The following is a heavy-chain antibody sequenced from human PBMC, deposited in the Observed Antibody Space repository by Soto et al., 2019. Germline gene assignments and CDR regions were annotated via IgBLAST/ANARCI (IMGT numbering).Heavy chain of an antibody. V-gene: IGHV3-30*18. J-gene: IGHJ6*02. Sequence: QVQLVESGGGVVQPGRSLRLSCGASGFKFSTYGMHWVRQAPGKGLEWVAVISYDGNNKDYADSVKGRFTIPRDNSKNTSYLQMNSLRAEDTAVYYCAKGLVGYVFGVQDYYFGMDVWGQGTTVAVSS. CDR1: GFKFSTYG. CDR3: AKGLVGYVFGVQDYYFGMDV. D-gene: IGHD1-26*01. CDR2: ISYDGNNK.